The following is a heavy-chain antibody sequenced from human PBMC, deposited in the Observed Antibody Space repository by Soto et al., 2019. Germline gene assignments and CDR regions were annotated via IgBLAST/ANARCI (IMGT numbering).Heavy chain of an antibody. CDR3: ARDHESVIFGVVEGPHYGMDV. Sequence: HAGSDRQSVVDAESVYRGGSRISIRQAPGKGLEWVSSISSSSSYIYYADSVKGRFTISRDNAKNSLYLQMNSLRAEDTAVYYCARDHESVIFGVVEGPHYGMDVWGQGNTVTVSS. D-gene: IGHD3-3*01. CDR2: ISSSSSYI. J-gene: IGHJ6*02. CDR1: ESVYRGGS. V-gene: IGHV3-21*01.